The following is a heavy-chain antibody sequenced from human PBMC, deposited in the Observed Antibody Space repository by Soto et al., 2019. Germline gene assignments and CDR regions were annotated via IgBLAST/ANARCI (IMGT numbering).Heavy chain of an antibody. CDR1: GFPFTTVW. CDR3: TSRIRTTNDN. Sequence: EVQLVESGGGLVKPGESLRLSCVASGFPFTTVWMNWVRQAPGKGPEWLGRVKTKAEGATTDYAAPAKGRFTILRDDSINTVYLQMTSLRIEDTALDYCTSRIRTTNDNWGQGTLVTVSS. D-gene: IGHD1-1*01. V-gene: IGHV3-15*07. J-gene: IGHJ4*02. CDR2: VKTKAEGATT.